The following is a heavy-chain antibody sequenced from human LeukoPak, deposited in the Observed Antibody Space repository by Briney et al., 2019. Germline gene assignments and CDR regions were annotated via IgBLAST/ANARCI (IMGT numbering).Heavy chain of an antibody. CDR3: ARGRFKSSIAARPMGYYGMDV. CDR1: GGSFSGYY. V-gene: IGHV4-34*01. J-gene: IGHJ6*02. CDR2: INHSGST. Sequence: SEILSLTCAVYGGSFSGYYWSWIRQPPGKGLEWIGEINHSGSTNYNPSLKSRVTISVDTSKNQFSLKLSSVTAADTAVYYCARGRFKSSIAARPMGYYGMDVWGQGTTVTVSS. D-gene: IGHD6-6*01.